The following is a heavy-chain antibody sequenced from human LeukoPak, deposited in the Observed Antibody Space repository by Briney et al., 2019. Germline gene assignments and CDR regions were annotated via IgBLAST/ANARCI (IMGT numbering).Heavy chain of an antibody. D-gene: IGHD3-22*01. Sequence: SGTLSLTCTVSRGSIGSGSYFWGWIRQPPGKGLEWIGTIFYSGSTYYNPSLKSQVTMSVDTSKNQFSLKLTSVTAADTAVYYCARHAAYYYEDYWGQGILVTVSS. CDR3: ARHAAYYYEDY. J-gene: IGHJ4*02. CDR2: IFYSGST. CDR1: RGSIGSGSYF. V-gene: IGHV4-39*01.